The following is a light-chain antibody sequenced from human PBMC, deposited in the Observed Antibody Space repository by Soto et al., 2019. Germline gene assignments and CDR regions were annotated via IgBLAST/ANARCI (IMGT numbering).Light chain of an antibody. Sequence: DTQMTQSPSSLSASITDRVTITCRASQNIFDFLNWYQQKPGKAPKLLIYAASSLQSGVPSRFSGSGSGTDFTLTISSLQPEDSATYYCQQTYNTPQTVGQGTRVEIK. CDR3: QQTYNTPQT. V-gene: IGKV1-39*01. CDR2: AAS. J-gene: IGKJ1*01. CDR1: QNIFDF.